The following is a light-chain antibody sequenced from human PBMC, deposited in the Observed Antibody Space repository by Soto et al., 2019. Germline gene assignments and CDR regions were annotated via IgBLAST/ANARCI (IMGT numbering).Light chain of an antibody. CDR3: CSYAGSYTRV. CDR1: SSDVGGYNY. CDR2: DVS. J-gene: IGLJ3*02. V-gene: IGLV2-11*01. Sequence: QSVLTQPRSVSGSPGQSVTISCTGTSSDVGGYNYVSWYQQHPGKAPKFMIYDVSKRPSGVPDRFSGSKSGNTASLTISGLQAEDEADYYCCSYAGSYTRVFGGGTKVTVL.